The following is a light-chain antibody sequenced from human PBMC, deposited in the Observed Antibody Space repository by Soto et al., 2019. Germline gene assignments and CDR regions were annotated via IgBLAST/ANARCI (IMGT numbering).Light chain of an antibody. CDR1: QSVRSSS. Sequence: EIVLTQSPGTLSLSPGERATLSCRASQSVRSSSLAWYQQKPGQAPRLLIYGASSRATGIPVRFSGSGSGTDFTLTISRLEPEDFAVYYCQQHGTKFGQGTKVDIK. V-gene: IGKV3-20*01. CDR3: QQHGTK. J-gene: IGKJ1*01. CDR2: GAS.